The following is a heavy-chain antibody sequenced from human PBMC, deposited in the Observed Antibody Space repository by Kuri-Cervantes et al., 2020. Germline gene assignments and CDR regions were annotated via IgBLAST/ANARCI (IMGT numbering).Heavy chain of an antibody. V-gene: IGHV3-23*01. CDR3: ATSPDYGGNSWGAFDI. D-gene: IGHD4-23*01. CDR2: ISGSGGST. J-gene: IGHJ3*02. CDR1: GFTFSSYA. Sequence: GESLKISCAASGFTFSSYAMSWVRQAPGKGLEWVSAISGSGGSTYYADSVKGRFTISRDNSKNTLYLQMNSLRAEDTAVYYCATSPDYGGNSWGAFDIWGQGTMVTVSS.